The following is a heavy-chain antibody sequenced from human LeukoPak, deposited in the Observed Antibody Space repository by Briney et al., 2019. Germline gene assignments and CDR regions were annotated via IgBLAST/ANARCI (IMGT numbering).Heavy chain of an antibody. V-gene: IGHV1-46*01. CDR2: INPSGGST. D-gene: IGHD3-22*01. Sequence: ASVKVSCKASGYTFTRYDIHWARQAPGQGLEWMGIINPSGGSTSYAQKFQGRVTMTRDTSTSTVYMELSSLRSEDTAVYYCARDLHHRGYYDTSGPYGIWGQGTLVTVSS. J-gene: IGHJ3*02. CDR3: ARDLHHRGYYDTSGPYGI. CDR1: GYTFTRYD.